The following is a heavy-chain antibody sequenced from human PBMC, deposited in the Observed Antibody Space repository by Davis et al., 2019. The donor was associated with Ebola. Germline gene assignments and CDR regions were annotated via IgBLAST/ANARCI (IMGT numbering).Heavy chain of an antibody. CDR3: ARGYRGDWYFDL. Sequence: GESLNTSCAASGFTFSSYGMHWVRQAPGKGLEWVAVILYDGSNKYYADSVKGRFTISRDNSKNTLYLQMNSLRAEDTAVYYCARGYRGDWYFDLWGRGTLVTVSS. CDR2: ILYDGSNK. J-gene: IGHJ2*01. CDR1: GFTFSSYG. V-gene: IGHV3-33*01. D-gene: IGHD1-26*01.